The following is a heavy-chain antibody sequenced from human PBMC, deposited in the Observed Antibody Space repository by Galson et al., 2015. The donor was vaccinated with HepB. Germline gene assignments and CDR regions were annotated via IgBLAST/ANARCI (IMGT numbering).Heavy chain of an antibody. J-gene: IGHJ4*02. Sequence: SLRLSCADSGFTFGIYAMSWVRQAPEKGLEWVSKITANSDTANYADSVRGRFTIFRDNSKHTVYLQMSSRRAEDTALYYCATGQHLGLWGQGTLVTVSS. D-gene: IGHD2-21*01. CDR2: ITANSDTA. CDR3: ATGQHLGL. CDR1: GFTFGIYA. V-gene: IGHV3-23*01.